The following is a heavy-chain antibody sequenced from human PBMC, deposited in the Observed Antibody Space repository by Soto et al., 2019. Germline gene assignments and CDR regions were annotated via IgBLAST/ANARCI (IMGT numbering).Heavy chain of an antibody. Sequence: SVKVSCKASGGTFSSYAISWVRQAPGQGLEWMGGIIPIFGTANYAQKFQGRVTITADKSTSTAYMELSSLRSEDAAVYYCARGLWEQPFDYWGQGTLVTVSS. J-gene: IGHJ4*02. CDR2: IIPIFGTA. CDR3: ARGLWEQPFDY. D-gene: IGHD1-26*01. CDR1: GGTFSSYA. V-gene: IGHV1-69*06.